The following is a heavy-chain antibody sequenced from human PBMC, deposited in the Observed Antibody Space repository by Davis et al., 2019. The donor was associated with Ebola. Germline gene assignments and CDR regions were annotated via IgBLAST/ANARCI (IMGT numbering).Heavy chain of an antibody. D-gene: IGHD3-3*01. V-gene: IGHV4-31*03. J-gene: IGHJ4*02. CDR1: GGSISSGAYY. CDR3: AKGRRAFGVVIIRVYYFDY. Sequence: SETLSLTCTVSGGSISSGAYYWSWIRQHPGKGLEWIGYIYYSGSTYYNPSLKSRLTISVDTSKNQFSLKLSSVTAADTAVYYCAKGRRAFGVVIIRVYYFDYWGQGTLVTVSS. CDR2: IYYSGST.